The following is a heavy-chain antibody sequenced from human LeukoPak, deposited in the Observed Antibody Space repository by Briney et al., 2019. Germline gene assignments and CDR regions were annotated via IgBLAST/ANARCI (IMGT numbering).Heavy chain of an antibody. CDR1: GGTFSSYA. CDR2: IIPIFGTA. D-gene: IGHD6-13*01. J-gene: IGHJ5*02. Sequence: ASVKVSCKASGGTFSSYAISWVRQAPGQGLEWMGGIIPIFGTANYTQKFQGRVTITTDESTSTAYIELSSLRSEDTAVYYCARSGIAAASNWFDPWGQGTLVTVSS. CDR3: ARSGIAAASNWFDP. V-gene: IGHV1-69*05.